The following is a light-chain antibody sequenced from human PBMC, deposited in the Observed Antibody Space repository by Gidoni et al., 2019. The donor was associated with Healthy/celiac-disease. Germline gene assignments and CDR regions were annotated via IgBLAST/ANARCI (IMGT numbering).Light chain of an antibody. Sequence: QSALTQPASVSGSPGPSITIPCTGTSSDVGGYNDFAWYQQHPGKAPKLMIYDVSKRPSGVSNRFSGSKSGNTASLTISGLQAEDEADYYCSSYTSSSTYVFGTGTKVTVL. V-gene: IGLV2-14*01. CDR1: SSDVGGYND. J-gene: IGLJ1*01. CDR3: SSYTSSSTYV. CDR2: DVS.